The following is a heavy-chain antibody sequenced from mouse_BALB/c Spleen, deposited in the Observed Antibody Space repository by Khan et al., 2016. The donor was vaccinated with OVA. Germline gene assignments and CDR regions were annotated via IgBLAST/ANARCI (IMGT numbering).Heavy chain of an antibody. CDR3: ARVDYGYVFAY. V-gene: IGHV7-3*02. CDR1: GFTFSDYY. D-gene: IGHD1-2*01. Sequence: EVELVESGGGLVEPGGSLRLSCATSGFTFSDYYMSWVRQPPGKALEWLGFIRKKASGYTTEYSASVKGRLTISRDNSKSILYLQMNSLRAEDIATYYCARVDYGYVFAYWGQGTLVTVSA. CDR2: IRKKASGYTT. J-gene: IGHJ3*01.